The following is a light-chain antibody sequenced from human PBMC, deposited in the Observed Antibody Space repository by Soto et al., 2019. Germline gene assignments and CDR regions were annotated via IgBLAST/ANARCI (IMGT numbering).Light chain of an antibody. Sequence: IQMTQSPSSLSASVGDTVTISCRASQTIDTYLAWYQQYPGRAPKLLIYLASTLQSGVPSRFSGSGSGTDFKLTISTLQPEDFATYYCQQLDSNPPWTFGQGTRVESK. J-gene: IGKJ1*01. CDR3: QQLDSNPPWT. CDR2: LAS. V-gene: IGKV1-9*01. CDR1: QTIDTY.